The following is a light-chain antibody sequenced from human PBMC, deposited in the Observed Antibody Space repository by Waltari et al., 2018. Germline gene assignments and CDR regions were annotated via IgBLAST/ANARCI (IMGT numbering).Light chain of an antibody. CDR2: DAS. CDR1: QSVSTY. CDR3: QQRSYWLT. Sequence: EIVLTQSPATLSLSPGERATLSCRASQSVSTYLAWYQQQLGQAPRLLIYDASKRATGIPARFSGSGSGTDFTLTISSLEPEDFAVYHCQQRSYWLTFGGGTKVEIK. V-gene: IGKV3-11*01. J-gene: IGKJ4*01.